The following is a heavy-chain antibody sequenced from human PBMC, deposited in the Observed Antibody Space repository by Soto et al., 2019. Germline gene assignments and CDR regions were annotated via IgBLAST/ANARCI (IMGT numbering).Heavy chain of an antibody. Sequence: QVQLQESGPGLVKPSGTLSLTCAVSGVSISSHDWWTWVRQPPGKGLEWIGESHQSGNTNYNSSLESRVTISLDKSKNRFSLQLNSVTVADTAVYYCATRDTGRVYWGQGTLVTVSS. J-gene: IGHJ4*02. V-gene: IGHV4-4*02. CDR2: SHQSGNT. CDR3: ATRDTGRVY. D-gene: IGHD5-18*01. CDR1: GVSISSHDW.